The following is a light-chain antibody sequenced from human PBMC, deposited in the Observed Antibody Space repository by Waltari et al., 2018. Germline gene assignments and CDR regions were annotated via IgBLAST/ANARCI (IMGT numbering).Light chain of an antibody. V-gene: IGKV1-5*01. CDR1: QSINRW. J-gene: IGKJ1*01. CDR2: EVS. Sequence: DIQMTQSPSTLSAFVGERVTITCRASQSINRWVAWYQQKPGKAPNLLIHEVSSLGSGVPSRFSGSGAGTEFTLTISSLQPDDFATYYCQQYNSDDWTFGQGTKVEI. CDR3: QQYNSDDWT.